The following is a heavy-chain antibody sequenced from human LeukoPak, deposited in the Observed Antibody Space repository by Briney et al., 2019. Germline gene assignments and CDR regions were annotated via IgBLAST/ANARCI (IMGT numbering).Heavy chain of an antibody. J-gene: IGHJ4*02. CDR3: ARATYSYGRGIDY. V-gene: IGHV1-2*02. D-gene: IGHD5-18*01. CDR2: INPNSGGT. CDR1: GFTFTGYY. Sequence: GASVKVSCKASGFTFTGYYMHWVRQAPGQGLEWMGWINPNSGGTNYAQKFQGRVTMTRDTSITTAYMELTSLRSDDTAVYYCARATYSYGRGIDYWGQGTLSPSPQ.